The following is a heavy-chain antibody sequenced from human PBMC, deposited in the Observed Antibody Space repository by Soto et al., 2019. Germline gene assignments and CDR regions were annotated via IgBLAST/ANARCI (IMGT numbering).Heavy chain of an antibody. CDR2: MNPNSGNT. Sequence: ASVKVSCKASGYTFTSNDINCVRHAPGQGLEWMGWMNPNSGNTGYAQKFQGRVTMTRNTSINTAYMELSSVRSEDTAVYYCARGRVARNWFDPWGQGTPVTVSS. CDR3: ARGRVARNWFDP. D-gene: IGHD2-15*01. J-gene: IGHJ5*02. CDR1: GYTFTSND. V-gene: IGHV1-8*01.